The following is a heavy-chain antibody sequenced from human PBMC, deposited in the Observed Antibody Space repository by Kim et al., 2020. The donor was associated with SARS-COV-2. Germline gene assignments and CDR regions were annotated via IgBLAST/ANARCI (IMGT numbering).Heavy chain of an antibody. CDR2: ISWDGGST. CDR3: AKHGGIAVAGLTGGYYYG. D-gene: IGHD6-19*01. CDR1: GFTFDDYT. J-gene: IGHJ6*01. V-gene: IGHV3-43*01. Sequence: GGSLRLSCAASGFTFDDYTMHWVRQAPGKGLEWVSLISWDGGSTYYADSVKGRFTISRDNSKNSLYLQMNSLRTEDTAVYYCAKHGGIAVAGLTGGYYYG.